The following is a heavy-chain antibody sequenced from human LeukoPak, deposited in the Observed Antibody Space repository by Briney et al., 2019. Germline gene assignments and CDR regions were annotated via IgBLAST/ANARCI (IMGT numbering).Heavy chain of an antibody. V-gene: IGHV1-2*02. D-gene: IGHD3-10*01. CDR2: INTKGAST. CDR1: GYTFSDYY. CDR3: AGDAEYGSGSMWLLDP. Sequence: EASVKVSCKASGYTFSDYYIHWVRQSPGQGLEWMGWINTKGASTKYAQKFQGRVTMTRDTSINTVYMELSRLTSDDTAIYYCAGDAEYGSGSMWLLDPWGQGTQVTVSS. J-gene: IGHJ5*02.